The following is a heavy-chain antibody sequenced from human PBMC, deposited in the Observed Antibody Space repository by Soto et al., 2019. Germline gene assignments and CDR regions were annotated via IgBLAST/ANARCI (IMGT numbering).Heavy chain of an antibody. J-gene: IGHJ4*02. CDR3: ATTRTYYDILTGYPPRFDY. Sequence: SETLSLTCTVSGGSISSSSYYWGWIRQPPGKGLEWIGSIYYSGSTYYNPSLKSRVTISVDTSKNQFSLKLSSVTAADTAVYYCATTRTYYDILTGYPPRFDYWGQGTLVTVSS. CDR1: GGSISSSSYY. D-gene: IGHD3-9*01. V-gene: IGHV4-39*01. CDR2: IYYSGST.